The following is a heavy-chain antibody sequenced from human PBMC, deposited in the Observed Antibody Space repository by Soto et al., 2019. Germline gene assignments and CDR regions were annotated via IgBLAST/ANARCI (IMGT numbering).Heavy chain of an antibody. CDR1: GFSVSSNY. CDR3: ARRYIVGVTGDY. J-gene: IGHJ4*02. Sequence: EVQLVETGGGMIQPGGSLRLSCAVSGFSVSSNYMSWVRQAPGKGLEWVSLISSGGTTSYADSVKGRFIISRDSSKNTLFLQMTSLRVEDTAVYYCARRYIVGVTGDYWGQGTLVTVSS. V-gene: IGHV3-53*02. D-gene: IGHD1-26*01. CDR2: ISSGGTT.